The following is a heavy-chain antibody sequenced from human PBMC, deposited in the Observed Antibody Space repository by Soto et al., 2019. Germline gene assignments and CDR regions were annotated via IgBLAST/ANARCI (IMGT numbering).Heavy chain of an antibody. V-gene: IGHV4-31*03. CDR1: GGSISSGGYY. D-gene: IGHD3-3*01. Sequence: PSETLSLTCTVSGGSISSGGYYWIWIRQHPGKGLEWIGYIYYSGSTYYNPSLKSRVTISVDTSKNQFSLKLSSVTAADTAVYYCARTSGSLYNFWSGYYYFDYWGQGTLVTVSS. J-gene: IGHJ4*02. CDR2: IYYSGST. CDR3: ARTSGSLYNFWSGYYYFDY.